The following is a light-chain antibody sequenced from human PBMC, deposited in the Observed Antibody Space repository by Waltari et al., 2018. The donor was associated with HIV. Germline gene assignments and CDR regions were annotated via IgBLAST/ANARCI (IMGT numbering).Light chain of an antibody. J-gene: IGLJ1*01. V-gene: IGLV2-14*03. CDR2: DVS. Sequence: SALTQPASVSGSPGQSITISFPGTTSAVGGHNSFHWYQQHPGKAPKLIIYDVSNRPSGVPYRFSGSKSGNTASLTISGLQAEDEADYYCKSKTSSSTPCVFGTGTKVTVL. CDR3: KSKTSSSTPCV. CDR1: TSAVGGHNS.